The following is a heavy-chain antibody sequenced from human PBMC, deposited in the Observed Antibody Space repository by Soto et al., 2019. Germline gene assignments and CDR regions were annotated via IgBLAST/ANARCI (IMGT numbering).Heavy chain of an antibody. V-gene: IGHV4-31*03. D-gene: IGHD2-8*02. CDR2: IYYSGST. J-gene: IGHJ4*02. Sequence: SENLSLTCTVSGGSISSGGYYWSWIRQHPGKGLEWIGYIYYSGSTYYNPSLKSRVTISVDTSKNQFSLKLSSVTAADTAVYYCASTTEGVTGYYFDYWGQGTLVTVSS. CDR3: ASTTEGVTGYYFDY. CDR1: GGSISSGGYY.